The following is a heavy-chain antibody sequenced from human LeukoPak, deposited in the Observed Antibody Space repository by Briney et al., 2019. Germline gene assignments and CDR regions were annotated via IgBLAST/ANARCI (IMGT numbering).Heavy chain of an antibody. CDR3: ARAYYYGSGSYGLDY. J-gene: IGHJ4*02. V-gene: IGHV4-4*07. CDR2: IYSSGST. CDR1: GGSISSYY. D-gene: IGHD3-10*01. Sequence: SETLSLTCTVPGGSISSYYWSWIRQPAGKGLEWIGRIYSSGSTNYNPSLKSRLTISVDASKNQFSLKLTSVTAADTAVYYCARAYYYGSGSYGLDYWGQGTLVTVSS.